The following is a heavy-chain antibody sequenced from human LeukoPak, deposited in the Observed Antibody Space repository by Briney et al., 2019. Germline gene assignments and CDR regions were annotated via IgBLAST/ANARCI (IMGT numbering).Heavy chain of an antibody. Sequence: SVKVSCKASGGTFSSYAISWVRQAPGQGLEWMGGVIPIFGTANYAQKFQGRVTITADESTSTAYMELSSLRSEDTAVYYCARSNGDSSSWYFDYWGQGTLVTVSS. J-gene: IGHJ4*02. CDR2: VIPIFGTA. CDR1: GGTFSSYA. D-gene: IGHD6-13*01. CDR3: ARSNGDSSSWYFDY. V-gene: IGHV1-69*01.